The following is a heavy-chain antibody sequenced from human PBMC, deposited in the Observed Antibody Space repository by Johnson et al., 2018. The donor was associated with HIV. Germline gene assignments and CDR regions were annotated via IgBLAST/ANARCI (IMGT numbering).Heavy chain of an antibody. J-gene: IGHJ3*02. CDR2: TSYDGSNK. D-gene: IGHD4-17*01. V-gene: IGHV3-30*18. CDR1: GFTISRYV. Sequence: QVQLVESGGGVVQPGRSLRLSCAASGFTISRYVTHWVRQAPGKGLEWVAVTSYDGSNKYYADSVKGRFTISGDNSKNTRYLQMNSLRAEDTAVYYCAKGNGDYRSDAFDIWGQGTMVTVSS. CDR3: AKGNGDYRSDAFDI.